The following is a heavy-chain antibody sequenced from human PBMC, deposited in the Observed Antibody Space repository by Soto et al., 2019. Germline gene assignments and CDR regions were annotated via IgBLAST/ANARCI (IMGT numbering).Heavy chain of an antibody. J-gene: IGHJ4*02. Sequence: ASVKVSSMASGSTFTSYYMHWVRQAPGQGLEWMGIINPSGGSTSYAQKFQGRVTMTRATSTSTVYMELSSLRAEDTAASYCAREIYNENYDFWSGYLYYFDYWGQGTLVTVSS. CDR2: INPSGGST. V-gene: IGHV1-46*01. D-gene: IGHD3-3*01. CDR1: GSTFTSYY. CDR3: AREIYNENYDFWSGYLYYFDY.